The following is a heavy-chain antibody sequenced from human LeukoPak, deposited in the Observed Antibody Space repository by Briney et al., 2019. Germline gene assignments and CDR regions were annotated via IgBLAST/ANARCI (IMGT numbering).Heavy chain of an antibody. V-gene: IGHV3-23*01. CDR3: AKDRSPPGYYDSSGYHDY. J-gene: IGHJ4*02. CDR1: GFTFSSYA. D-gene: IGHD3-22*01. CDR2: ISGSGGST. Sequence: AGGSLRLSCAASGFTFSSYAMSWVRQAPGKGLEWVSAISGSGGSTYYADSVKGRFTISRDSSKNTLYLQMNSLRAEDTAVYYCAKDRSPPGYYDSSGYHDYWGQGTLVTVSS.